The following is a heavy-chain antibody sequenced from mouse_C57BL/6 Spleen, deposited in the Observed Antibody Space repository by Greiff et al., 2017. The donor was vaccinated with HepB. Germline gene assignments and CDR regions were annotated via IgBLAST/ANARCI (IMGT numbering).Heavy chain of an antibody. CDR3: ARATAQATRAMDY. V-gene: IGHV1-52*01. J-gene: IGHJ4*01. D-gene: IGHD3-2*02. CDR2: IDPSDSET. CDR1: GYTFTSYW. Sequence: QVQLQQPGAELVRPGSSVKLSCKASGYTFTSYWMHWVKQRPIQGLEWIGNIDPSDSETHYNQKFKDKATLTVDKSSSTAYMQLSSLTSEDSAVYYCARATAQATRAMDYWGQGTSVTVSS.